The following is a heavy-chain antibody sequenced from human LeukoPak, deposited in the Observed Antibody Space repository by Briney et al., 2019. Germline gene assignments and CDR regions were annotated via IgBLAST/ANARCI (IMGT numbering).Heavy chain of an antibody. Sequence: GGSLRLSCAASGFTLSSYGMHWVRQAPGKGLEWVAVISYDGSNKYYADSVKGRFTISRDNSKNTLYLQMNSLRAEDTAVNYCAKDVGGVATLNYWGQGTLVTVSS. CDR1: GFTLSSYG. D-gene: IGHD2-8*02. CDR2: ISYDGSNK. CDR3: AKDVGGVATLNY. J-gene: IGHJ4*02. V-gene: IGHV3-30*18.